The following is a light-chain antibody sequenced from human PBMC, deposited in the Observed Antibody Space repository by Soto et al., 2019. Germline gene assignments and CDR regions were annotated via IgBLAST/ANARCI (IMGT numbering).Light chain of an antibody. CDR2: DAS. CDR3: QQYNSYSWT. V-gene: IGKV1-5*01. CDR1: QSISSW. Sequence: DIQMTQSPSTLSASVGDRVTITCRARQSISSWLAWYQQKPGRAPKLLIYDASTLESGGPSRFSGSGSGTEFTLTISSLQPDDFATYDCQQYNSYSWTFGQGTKVEIK. J-gene: IGKJ1*01.